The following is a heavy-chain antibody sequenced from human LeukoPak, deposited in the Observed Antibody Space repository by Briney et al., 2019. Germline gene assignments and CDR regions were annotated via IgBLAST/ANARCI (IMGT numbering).Heavy chain of an antibody. CDR2: IYSGGST. CDR1: GFTFSSNY. CDR3: ARDSHYYGSGSYANLLFNY. D-gene: IGHD3-10*01. J-gene: IGHJ4*02. Sequence: PGGSLRLSCAASGFTFSSNYMSWVRQASGKGLEWVGGIYSGGSTYYADSVKSRFTISRDNSKNTLYLQMNSLRAEDTAVYYCARDSHYYGSGSYANLLFNYWGQGTLVTVSS. V-gene: IGHV3-66*01.